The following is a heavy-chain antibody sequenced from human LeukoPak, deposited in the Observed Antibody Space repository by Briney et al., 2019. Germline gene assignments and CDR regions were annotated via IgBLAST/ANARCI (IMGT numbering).Heavy chain of an antibody. Sequence: GGSLRLSCAASGFIFRSYAMSWVRQAPGKGLEWVSSITASSGSTYYVDSVKGRFTISRDNSKNTPYLQMNSLRAEDTAVYYCARTDYYGSGSYSHFDYWGQGTLVTVSS. CDR3: ARTDYYGSGSYSHFDY. V-gene: IGHV3-23*01. CDR1: GFIFRSYA. J-gene: IGHJ4*02. D-gene: IGHD3-10*01. CDR2: ITASSGST.